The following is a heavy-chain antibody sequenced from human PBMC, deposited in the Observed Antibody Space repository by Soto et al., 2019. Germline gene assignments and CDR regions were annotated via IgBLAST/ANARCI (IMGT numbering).Heavy chain of an antibody. Sequence: QVQLVQSGAEVKKPGSSVKVSCKASGGTFSSYAISWVRQAPGQGLEWMGGIIPIFGTANYAQKFQGRVTITADESTSTAYMELSSLRSEDTAAYYCALCSSTSCYRDYYYGMDVWGQGTTVTVSS. CDR1: GGTFSSYA. CDR3: ALCSSTSCYRDYYYGMDV. J-gene: IGHJ6*02. D-gene: IGHD2-2*02. CDR2: IIPIFGTA. V-gene: IGHV1-69*01.